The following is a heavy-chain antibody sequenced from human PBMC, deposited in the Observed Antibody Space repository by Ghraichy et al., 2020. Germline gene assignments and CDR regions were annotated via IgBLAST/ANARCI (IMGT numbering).Heavy chain of an antibody. CDR3: AGSTSGMFDY. D-gene: IGHD3-10*01. J-gene: IGHJ4*02. CDR1: GGSISSYY. V-gene: IGHV4-59*01. CDR2: IYYSGST. Sequence: SQTLSLTCTVSGGSISSYYWSWIRQPPGKGLEWIGYIYYSGSTNYNPSLKSRVTISVDTSKNQFSLKLSSVTAADTAVYYCAGSTSGMFDYWGQGTLVTVSS.